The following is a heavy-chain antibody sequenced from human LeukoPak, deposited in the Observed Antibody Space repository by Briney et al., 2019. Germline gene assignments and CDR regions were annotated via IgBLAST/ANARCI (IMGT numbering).Heavy chain of an antibody. Sequence: SVKVSCKASGGTFNNYNIMWVRQAPGQGLEWMGRIVPMLGVTNYAQRFQDRVKITADKFTNTAYIELSSLRSEDTAVYYCARNILTGYYDYWGQGTLVTVSS. J-gene: IGHJ4*02. CDR1: GGTFNNYN. CDR2: IVPMLGVT. D-gene: IGHD3-9*01. V-gene: IGHV1-69*02. CDR3: ARNILTGYYDY.